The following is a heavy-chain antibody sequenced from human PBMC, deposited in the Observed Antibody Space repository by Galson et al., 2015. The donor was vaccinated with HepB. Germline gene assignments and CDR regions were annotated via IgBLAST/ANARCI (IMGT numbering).Heavy chain of an antibody. J-gene: IGHJ3*02. CDR3: ARDQCPAGGNSEYYAIDI. Sequence: SVKVSCKASGGTFSSYAISWVRQAPGQGLEWMGRIIPILGIANYAQKFQGRVTITADKSTSTAYMELSSLRSEDTAVYYCARDQCPAGGNSEYYAIDIWGQGTMVTVSS. CDR1: GGTFSSYA. CDR2: IIPILGIA. D-gene: IGHD4-23*01. V-gene: IGHV1-69*04.